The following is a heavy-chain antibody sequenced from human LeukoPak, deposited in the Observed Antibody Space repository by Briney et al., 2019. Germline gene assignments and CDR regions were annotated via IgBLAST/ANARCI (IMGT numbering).Heavy chain of an antibody. V-gene: IGHV3-23*01. CDR2: ISGSGGST. CDR3: AKAPGGGFWSGYPLDY. D-gene: IGHD3-3*01. Sequence: PGGSLRLSCAASGFTFSSYAMSWVRQAPGKGLEWVSAISGSGGSTYYADSVKGRFTISRDNSKNTLYLQMNSLRAEDTAVYYCAKAPGGGFWSGYPLDYWGQGTLVTVSS. J-gene: IGHJ4*02. CDR1: GFTFSSYA.